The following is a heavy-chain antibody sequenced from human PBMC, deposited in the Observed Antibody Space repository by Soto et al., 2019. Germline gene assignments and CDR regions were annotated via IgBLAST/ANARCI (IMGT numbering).Heavy chain of an antibody. CDR1: GGTFSSYA. V-gene: IGHV1-69*01. CDR2: IIPIFGTA. J-gene: IGHJ6*02. Sequence: QVQLVQSGAEVKKPGSSVNVSCTASGGTFSSYAISWVRQSPGQGREWMGGIIPIFGTANYAQKFQGRVTITADESTSTAYMELSSLRSEDTAVYYCARGLVRGVITYYYYGMDVWGQGTTVTGSS. CDR3: ARGLVRGVITYYYYGMDV. D-gene: IGHD3-10*01.